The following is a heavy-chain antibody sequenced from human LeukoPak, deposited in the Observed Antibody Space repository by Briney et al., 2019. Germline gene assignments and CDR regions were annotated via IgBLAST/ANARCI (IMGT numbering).Heavy chain of an antibody. J-gene: IGHJ4*02. CDR1: GFTFSTYA. CDR2: ISFDGVNT. Sequence: QPGRSLRLSCAASGFTFSTYAIHWVRQAPGKGLEWVAVISFDGVNTFYADSVKGRFTISRDNSKNNVYLQMYSLRVEDTSIYYCVRDYNWGFDYWGQGTVVTVSS. CDR3: VRDYNWGFDY. V-gene: IGHV3-30*04. D-gene: IGHD1-1*01.